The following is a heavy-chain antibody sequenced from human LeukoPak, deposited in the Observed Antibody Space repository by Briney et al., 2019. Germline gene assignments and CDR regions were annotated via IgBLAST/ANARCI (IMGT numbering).Heavy chain of an antibody. V-gene: IGHV3-23*01. D-gene: IGHD5-18*01. Sequence: PGGSLRLSCAASGFTFSSYAMIWVRQTPGKGLEGVTAISGSGGSTYYADSVKGRFTISRDNSKNTLYLQMNSLRAEDTAVYYCAKGGYSYGYSDYWGQGTLVTVSS. CDR2: ISGSGGST. CDR1: GFTFSSYA. CDR3: AKGGYSYGYSDY. J-gene: IGHJ4*02.